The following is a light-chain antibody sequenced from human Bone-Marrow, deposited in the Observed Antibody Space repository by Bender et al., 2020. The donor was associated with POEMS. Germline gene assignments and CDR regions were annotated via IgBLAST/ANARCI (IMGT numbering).Light chain of an antibody. Sequence: QSALTQPASVSGSPGQSVTISCTGSSSDVGGYNLVSWYQHHPGKVPRLIIYEVTHRPSGLSSRFSGSKSGTTASLTISGLQADDEADYYCCSYAGGSWVFGGGTKVTVL. CDR1: SSDVGGYNL. J-gene: IGLJ3*02. CDR2: EVT. V-gene: IGLV2-23*02. CDR3: CSYAGGSWV.